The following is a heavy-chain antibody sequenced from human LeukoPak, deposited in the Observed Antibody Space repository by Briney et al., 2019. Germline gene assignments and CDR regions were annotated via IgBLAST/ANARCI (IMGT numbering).Heavy chain of an antibody. CDR2: ISYDGSNK. CDR1: GFTFSSYG. Sequence: GGSLRLSCAASGFTFSSYGMHWDRQAPGKGLEWVAVISYDGSNKYYADSVKGRFTISRDNSKNTLYLQMNSLRAEDTAVYYCAKGLFRYYYYYGMDVWGQGTTVTVSS. V-gene: IGHV3-30*18. CDR3: AKGLFRYYYYYGMDV. D-gene: IGHD2-21*01. J-gene: IGHJ6*02.